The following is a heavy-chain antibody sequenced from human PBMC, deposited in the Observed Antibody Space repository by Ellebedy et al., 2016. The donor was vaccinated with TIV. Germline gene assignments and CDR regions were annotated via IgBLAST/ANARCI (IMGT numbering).Heavy chain of an antibody. CDR1: GGTFSSYA. CDR3: ARDGTGDEAAAGYNYFDY. D-gene: IGHD6-13*01. Sequence: ASVKVSCKASGGTFSSYAISWVRQAPGQGLEWMGGIIPIFGTANYAQKFQGRVTITADESTSTAYMELSSLRSEDTAVYYCARDGTGDEAAAGYNYFDYWGQGTLVTVSS. J-gene: IGHJ4*02. V-gene: IGHV1-69*13. CDR2: IIPIFGTA.